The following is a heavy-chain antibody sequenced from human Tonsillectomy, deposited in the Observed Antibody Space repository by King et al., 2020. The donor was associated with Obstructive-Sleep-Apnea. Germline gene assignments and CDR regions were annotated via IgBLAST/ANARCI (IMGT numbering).Heavy chain of an antibody. CDR2: ISYDGSNK. D-gene: IGHD6-19*01. J-gene: IGHJ4*02. CDR1: GFTFSSYA. CDR3: ARAHWTGIAVAGTGY. V-gene: IGHV3-30*04. Sequence: VQLVESGGGVVQPGRSLRLSCAASGFTFSSYAMHWVRQAPGKGLEWVAVISYDGSNKYYADSVKGRFTISRDNSKNTLYLQMNSLRAEDTAVYYCARAHWTGIAVAGTGYWGQGTLVTVSS.